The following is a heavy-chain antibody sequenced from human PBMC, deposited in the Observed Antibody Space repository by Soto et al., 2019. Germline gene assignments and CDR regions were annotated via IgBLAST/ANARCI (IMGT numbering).Heavy chain of an antibody. CDR1: GDTFNSYA. V-gene: IGHV1-69*06. CDR3: ARGSFSSSWRFDY. CDR2: IVPFIATT. J-gene: IGHJ4*02. Sequence: QVQLVQSGAEVKKPGSSVKVSCKASGDTFNSYAISWVRQAPGQGLEWVGGIVPFIATTNYARTFQGRISITADKSTNTVHMEMSGLTSEDTGVYYCARGSFSSSWRFDYWGLGTLVTVSS. D-gene: IGHD6-13*01.